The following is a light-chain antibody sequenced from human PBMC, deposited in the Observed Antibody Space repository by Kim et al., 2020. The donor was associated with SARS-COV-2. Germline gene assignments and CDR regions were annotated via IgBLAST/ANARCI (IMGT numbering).Light chain of an antibody. CDR3: LQHNSYPLT. CDR2: SAS. J-gene: IGKJ4*01. CDR1: QGIRND. Sequence: LSASVGAKVTITCRTNQGIRNDLGWYQQKPGNAPKRLMYSASSLQSGVPSRFSGSGSGTEFTLTISSLQPEDSATYYCLQHNSYPLTFGGGTK. V-gene: IGKV1-17*01.